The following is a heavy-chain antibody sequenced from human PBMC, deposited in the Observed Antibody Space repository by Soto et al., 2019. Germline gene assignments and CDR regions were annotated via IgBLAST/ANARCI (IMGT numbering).Heavy chain of an antibody. J-gene: IGHJ4*02. D-gene: IGHD5-12*01. CDR2: ISGSGGST. V-gene: IGHV3-23*01. Sequence: EVQLLESGGGLVQPGGSLRLSCAASGFTFSSYAMSWVRPAPGKGLEWVSAISGSGGSTYYADSVKGRFTISRDNSKNTLYLQMNSLRAEDTAVYYCAKDQVVATTTFDYWGQGTLVTVSS. CDR1: GFTFSSYA. CDR3: AKDQVVATTTFDY.